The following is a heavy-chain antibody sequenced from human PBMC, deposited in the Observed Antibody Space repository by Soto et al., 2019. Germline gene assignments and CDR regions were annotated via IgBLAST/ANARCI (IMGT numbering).Heavy chain of an antibody. J-gene: IGHJ3*01. CDR3: ATPVSSGYQGLEV. V-gene: IGHV4-39*01. CDR2: IYSSGST. CDR1: GGSISSSIYY. D-gene: IGHD3-22*01. Sequence: QLQLQESGPGLVKPSETLSLTCTVSGGSISSSIYYWAWIRQPPGNGLEWIGSIYSSGSTYYNPSLRSRVTISVDTSKNQFSLKLSSVTAADTAVYYCATPVSSGYQGLEVWGQGTMVTVSS.